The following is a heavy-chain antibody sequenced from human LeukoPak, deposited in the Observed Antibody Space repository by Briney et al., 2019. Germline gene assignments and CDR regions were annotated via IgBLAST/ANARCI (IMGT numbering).Heavy chain of an antibody. D-gene: IGHD1-1*01. CDR1: GYTFTSYD. Sequence: ASVKVSCKASGYTFTSYDINWVRQATGQGLEWMGWMNPNSGNTGYAQKFQGRVTMTRNTSISTAYMELSSLRSEDTAVYYCARALRRSGLAKTRYPADYGGQGTLVT. CDR3: ARALRRSGLAKTRYPADY. V-gene: IGHV1-8*01. J-gene: IGHJ4*02. CDR2: MNPNSGNT.